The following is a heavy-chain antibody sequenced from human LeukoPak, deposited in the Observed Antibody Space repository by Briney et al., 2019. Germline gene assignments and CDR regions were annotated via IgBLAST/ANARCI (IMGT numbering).Heavy chain of an antibody. J-gene: IGHJ4*02. Sequence: GGSLRLSCAASGFIFNNYGLVWVRQAPGKGPEWVSAISSSGGNTYYSDSVKGRFTISRDNAKNSLYLQMNSLRAEDTAVYYCGRGSGAILEWLLSNWGQGTLVTVSS. CDR3: GRGSGAILEWLLSN. CDR1: GFIFNNYG. D-gene: IGHD3-3*01. CDR2: ISSSGGNT. V-gene: IGHV3-21*01.